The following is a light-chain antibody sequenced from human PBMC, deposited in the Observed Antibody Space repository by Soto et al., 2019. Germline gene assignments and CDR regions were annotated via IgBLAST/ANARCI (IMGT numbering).Light chain of an antibody. V-gene: IGKV1-39*01. CDR3: QQCYSSPLT. CDR1: QTISNY. J-gene: IGKJ4*01. Sequence: DIQMTQSPSSLSGSVGDRVSITWRASQTISNYLNWYQQQPGKAPKLLIYAASSLQSGVPSRFSGSGSGTDFTLTISSLQPEDFATYYCQQCYSSPLTFGGGTKVDI. CDR2: AAS.